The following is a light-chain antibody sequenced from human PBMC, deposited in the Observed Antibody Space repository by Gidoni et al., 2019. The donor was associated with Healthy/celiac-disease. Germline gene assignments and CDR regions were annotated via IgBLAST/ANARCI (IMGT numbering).Light chain of an antibody. CDR1: QSVSSSY. Sequence: EIVSTQSPGTLSLSPGERATLPCRASQSVSSSYLAWYQQKPGQAPRLLIYGASRRATGIPDEFSSSRSGTNFTLTISRLEPEDYAVYYCRQYGSSPMYTFGQGTKLEIK. V-gene: IGKV3-20*01. CDR3: RQYGSSPMYT. CDR2: GAS. J-gene: IGKJ2*01.